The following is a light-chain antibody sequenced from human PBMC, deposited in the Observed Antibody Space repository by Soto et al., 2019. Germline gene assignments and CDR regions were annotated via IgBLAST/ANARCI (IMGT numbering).Light chain of an antibody. CDR1: QSISSW. Sequence: DIQMTQSPSTLSASVGDRVTITCRASQSISSWLAWYQQKPGKAPKLLIYDAPSLESGVPSRVSGSGSGTEVTLTISSLQPDDFATYYCQQYNSYSLTFGQGTKVDIK. V-gene: IGKV1-5*01. CDR3: QQYNSYSLT. CDR2: DAP. J-gene: IGKJ1*01.